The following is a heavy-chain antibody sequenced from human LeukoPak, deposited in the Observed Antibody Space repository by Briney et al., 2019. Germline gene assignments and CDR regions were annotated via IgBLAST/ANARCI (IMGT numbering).Heavy chain of an antibody. J-gene: IGHJ4*02. Sequence: ASVKVSCKASGYTFTGYYIHWVRQAPGQGLEWMGWINPNSGGTNYAQKFQGGVTMTRDTSINTVYLELSSPTSDDTAVYYCARVSQRGFGEYDYWGQGTLVTVSS. CDR2: INPNSGGT. V-gene: IGHV1-2*02. CDR1: GYTFTGYY. D-gene: IGHD3-10*01. CDR3: ARVSQRGFGEYDY.